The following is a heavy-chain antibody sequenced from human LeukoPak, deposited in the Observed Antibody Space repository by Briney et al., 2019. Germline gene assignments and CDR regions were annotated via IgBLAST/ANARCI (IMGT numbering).Heavy chain of an antibody. J-gene: IGHJ4*02. CDR2: IYYSGST. D-gene: IGHD4-23*01. Sequence: SETLSLTCTVSGASISSYYWSWIRQPPGKGLEWIGYIYYSGSTNYNPSLKSRVTISVDTSKNQFSLKLNSVTAADTDVYYCARERYGGNSGDFDYWGQGTLVTVSS. CDR1: GASISSYY. CDR3: ARERYGGNSGDFDY. V-gene: IGHV4-59*01.